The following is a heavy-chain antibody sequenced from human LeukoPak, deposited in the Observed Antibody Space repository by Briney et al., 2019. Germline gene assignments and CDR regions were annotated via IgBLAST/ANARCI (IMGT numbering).Heavy chain of an antibody. Sequence: GGSLRLSCAASGFTFTDYAMNWVRQAPGKGLEWVSTISGSGTITYYADSVRGRFTISRDYSTNTLYLQMNSLRGDDAAVYYCAKAVGRISWSFDYWGQGALVTVSS. J-gene: IGHJ4*02. CDR3: AKAVGRISWSFDY. CDR1: GFTFTDYA. V-gene: IGHV3-23*01. CDR2: ISGSGTIT. D-gene: IGHD6-13*01.